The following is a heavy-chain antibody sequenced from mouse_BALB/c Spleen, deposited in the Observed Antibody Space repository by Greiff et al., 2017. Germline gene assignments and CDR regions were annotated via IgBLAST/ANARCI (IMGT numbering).Heavy chain of an antibody. Sequence: QVQLQQSRPELVKPGASVKISCKASGYAFSSSWMNWVKQRPGQGLEWIGRIYPGDGDTNYNGKFKGKATLTADKSSSTAYMQLSSLTSVDSAVYFCARSMGYLVMDYWGQGTSVTVSS. CDR2: IYPGDGDT. CDR3: ARSMGYLVMDY. D-gene: IGHD2-3*01. V-gene: IGHV1-82*01. J-gene: IGHJ4*01. CDR1: GYAFSSSW.